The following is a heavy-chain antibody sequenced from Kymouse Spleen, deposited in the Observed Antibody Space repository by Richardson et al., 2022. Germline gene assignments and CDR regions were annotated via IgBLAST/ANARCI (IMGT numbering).Heavy chain of an antibody. J-gene: IGHJ4*02. V-gene: IGHV3-73*02. Sequence: EVQLVESGGGLVQPGGSLKLSCAASGFTFSGSAMHWVRQASGKGLEWVGRIRSKANSYATAYAASVKGRFTISRDDSKNTAYLQMNSLKTEDTAVYYCTYSGYEGDFFDYWGQGTLVTVSS. CDR2: IRSKANSYAT. CDR1: GFTFSGSA. CDR3: TYSGYEGDFFDY. D-gene: IGHD5-12*01.